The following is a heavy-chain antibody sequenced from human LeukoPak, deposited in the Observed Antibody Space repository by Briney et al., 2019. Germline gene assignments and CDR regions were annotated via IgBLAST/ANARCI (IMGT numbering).Heavy chain of an antibody. CDR2: ISSSSSTI. CDR3: ARDGPWRGGQSGDLDY. Sequence: GGSLRLSCAASGFTFSSYSMNWVRQAPGKGLEWVSYISSSSSTIYYADSVKGRFTISRDNAKNSLYLQMNSLRAEDTAVYYCARDGPWRGGQSGDLDYWGQGTLVTVSS. V-gene: IGHV3-48*01. CDR1: GFTFSSYS. D-gene: IGHD2-15*01. J-gene: IGHJ4*02.